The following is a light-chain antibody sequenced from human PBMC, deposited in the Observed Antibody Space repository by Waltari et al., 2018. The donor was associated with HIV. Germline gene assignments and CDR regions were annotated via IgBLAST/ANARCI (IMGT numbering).Light chain of an antibody. CDR1: SSHIGAPYD. CDR3: QSYDSSLGASV. CDR2: VST. Sequence: QSVLTPPPSVSGAPGRSVIITCTGNSSHIGAPYDVPWYQQLQGAAPKFLISVSTNRPSVVRDRLSVSKSGTSASLAITGLQAGDEADYYCQSYDSSLGASVFGGGTKLTVL. J-gene: IGLJ3*02. V-gene: IGLV1-40*01.